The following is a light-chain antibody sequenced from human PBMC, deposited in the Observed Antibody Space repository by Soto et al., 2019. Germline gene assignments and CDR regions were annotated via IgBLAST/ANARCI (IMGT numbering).Light chain of an antibody. J-gene: IGKJ1*01. CDR2: TTS. CDR3: QQHYDTPRT. CDR1: QPISDY. Sequence: DIQMTQSPSSLSASVGDRVTITCRTSQPISDYLNWYQQKPGKPPTLLIYTTSNLQSGVPSRFSGSGSATHFTLTISSLQPEDFATYYCQQHYDTPRTFVQGTKVEI. V-gene: IGKV1-39*01.